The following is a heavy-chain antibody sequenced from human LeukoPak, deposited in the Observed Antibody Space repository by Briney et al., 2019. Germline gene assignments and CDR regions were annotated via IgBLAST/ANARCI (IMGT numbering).Heavy chain of an antibody. CDR2: IYYSGST. CDR1: GGSISSSSYY. J-gene: IGHJ4*02. Sequence: PSETLSLTCTVSGGSISSSSYYWGWIRQPPGKGLEWIGSIYYSGSTYYNPSLKSRFTISVDTSKNQFSLKLSSVTSADTAVYYCARRRWLVLLIDYGGRETLVTASS. V-gene: IGHV4-39*01. D-gene: IGHD6-19*01. CDR3: ARRRWLVLLIDY.